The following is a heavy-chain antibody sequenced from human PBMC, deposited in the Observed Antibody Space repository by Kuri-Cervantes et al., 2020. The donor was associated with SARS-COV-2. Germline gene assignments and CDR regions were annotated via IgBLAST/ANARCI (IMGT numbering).Heavy chain of an antibody. Sequence: SVKVSCKASGCTFTSYAISWVRQAPGQGLEWMGGIIPIFGTTNYAQKFQGRVTITTDESTSTAYMELSSQRSEDTAVYYCARAGEVEYYEFWSGCYHFDYWGQGTLVTVSS. CDR3: ARAGEVEYYEFWSGCYHFDY. V-gene: IGHV1-69*05. J-gene: IGHJ4*02. CDR1: GCTFTSYA. CDR2: IIPIFGTT. D-gene: IGHD3-3*01.